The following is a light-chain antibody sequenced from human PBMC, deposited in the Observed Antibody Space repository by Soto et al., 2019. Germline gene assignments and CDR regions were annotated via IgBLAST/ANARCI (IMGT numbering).Light chain of an antibody. Sequence: QSALTQPASVSGSPGQSITISCTGTSSDVGDYNYVSWYQRHPGKAPKLIIYGVSNRPSGISNRFSGSKSGNTASLTISGLQAEDEADFYCSSYTSPNTLVFGGGTKLTVL. J-gene: IGLJ2*01. V-gene: IGLV2-14*01. CDR1: SSDVGDYNY. CDR2: GVS. CDR3: SSYTSPNTLV.